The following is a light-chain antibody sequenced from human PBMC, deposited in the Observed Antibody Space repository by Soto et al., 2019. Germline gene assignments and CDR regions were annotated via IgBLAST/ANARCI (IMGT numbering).Light chain of an antibody. V-gene: IGKV1-5*03. Sequence: DIQMTQSPSTLSASVGDRVTITCRASQSISSWLAWYQQKPGKAPKLLIYKASTLESGVPSRFSGSGSGTEFTLTIRSLQPDDFATYYGQQSFTFGPGTKVDI. CDR1: QSISSW. J-gene: IGKJ3*01. CDR2: KAS. CDR3: QQSFT.